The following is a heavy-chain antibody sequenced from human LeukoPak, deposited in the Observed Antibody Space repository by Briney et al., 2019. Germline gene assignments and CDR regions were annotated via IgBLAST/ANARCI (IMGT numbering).Heavy chain of an antibody. J-gene: IGHJ4*02. Sequence: PGGSLRLSCVASGFTFSSYAMSWVRQAPGKGLEWVSGISGSGDITYYADSVKGRFTISRDNAKNSLYLQMNSLRAEDTAVYYCAREWSKWDTAMVTFLPDYWGQGTLVTVSS. CDR2: ISGSGDIT. V-gene: IGHV3-23*01. CDR3: AREWSKWDTAMVTFLPDY. D-gene: IGHD5-18*01. CDR1: GFTFSSYA.